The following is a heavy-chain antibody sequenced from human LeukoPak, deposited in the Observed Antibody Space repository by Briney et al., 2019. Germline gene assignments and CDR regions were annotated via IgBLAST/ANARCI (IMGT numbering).Heavy chain of an antibody. V-gene: IGHV3-48*04. D-gene: IGHD3-3*01. CDR2: ISSSGSTI. Sequence: GGTLRLSCAASGFTFSSYGMSWVRQAPGKGLEWVSYISSSGSTIYYADSVKGRFTISRDNAKNSLYLQMNSLRAEDTAVYYCARMSVGFYDFWSGFYWFDPWGQGTLVTVSS. CDR3: ARMSVGFYDFWSGFYWFDP. CDR1: GFTFSSYG. J-gene: IGHJ5*02.